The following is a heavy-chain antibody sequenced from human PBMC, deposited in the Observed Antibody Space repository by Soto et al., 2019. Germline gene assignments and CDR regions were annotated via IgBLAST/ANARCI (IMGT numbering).Heavy chain of an antibody. CDR1: GGSISSSSYY. CDR3: ARQAGSSGWYNKGGMDV. Sequence: QLQLQESGPGLVKPSETLSLTCTVSGGSISSSSYYWGWIRQPPGKGLEWIGSIYYSGSTYYNPSLKSRVNIPVDTSKNQFSLKLSSVTAADTAVYYCARQAGSSGWYNKGGMDVWGQGTTVTVSS. V-gene: IGHV4-39*01. D-gene: IGHD6-19*01. CDR2: IYYSGST. J-gene: IGHJ6*02.